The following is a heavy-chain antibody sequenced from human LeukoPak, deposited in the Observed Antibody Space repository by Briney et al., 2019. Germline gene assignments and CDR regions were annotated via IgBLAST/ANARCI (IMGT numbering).Heavy chain of an antibody. CDR1: GGSISSYY. Sequence: SETLSLTCTVSGGSISSYYWSWIRQPPGKGLEWIGYIYYSGSTNYNPSLKSRVTISVDTSKNQFSLKLSSVTAADTAVYYCARSVRIAAASDYWGQGTLVTVSS. CDR2: IYYSGST. J-gene: IGHJ4*02. D-gene: IGHD6-13*01. CDR3: ARSVRIAAASDY. V-gene: IGHV4-59*01.